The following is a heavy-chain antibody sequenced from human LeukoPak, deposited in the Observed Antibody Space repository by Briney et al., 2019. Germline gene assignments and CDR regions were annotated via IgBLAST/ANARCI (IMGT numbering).Heavy chain of an antibody. V-gene: IGHV5-51*01. J-gene: IGHJ4*02. Sequence: GESLKISCKGSGYSFTSYWIGWVRQMPGKGLEWMGIIYPGDSDTRYSPSFQGQVTISADKSISTAYLQWSSLKASDTAMYYCARSSRGYSYGPTIWDYWGQGTLVTVSS. CDR2: IYPGDSDT. CDR3: ARSSRGYSYGPTIWDY. CDR1: GYSFTSYW. D-gene: IGHD5-18*01.